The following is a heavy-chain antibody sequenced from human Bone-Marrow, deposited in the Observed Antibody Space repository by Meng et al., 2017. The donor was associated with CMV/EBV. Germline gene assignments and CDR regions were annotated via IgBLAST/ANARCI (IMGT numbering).Heavy chain of an antibody. V-gene: IGHV3-21*01. CDR3: ARDVTGTTRVYDFDY. CDR2: ISSSSTYI. CDR1: GFTFSSYS. J-gene: IGHJ4*02. D-gene: IGHD1-1*01. Sequence: GGSLRRSCAASGFTFSSYSMNWVRQAPGKGLEWVSSISSSSTYIYYADSVKGRFTISRDNAKNSLYLQMNSLRAEDTAVYYCARDVTGTTRVYDFDYWGPGTLVTVSS.